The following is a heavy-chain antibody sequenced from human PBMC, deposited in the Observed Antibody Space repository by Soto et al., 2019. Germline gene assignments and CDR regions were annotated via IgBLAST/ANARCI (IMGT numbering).Heavy chain of an antibody. CDR1: GYSFTSYW. CDR3: ATPLPYYGSGIYGNGMAA. Sequence: GESLKISCKGSGYSFTSYWISWVRQMRGKGLEWMGMIDPSDSYTNYSTAFQCHVTISADKSISTAYLQCSRLKASDTAMYYCATPLPYYGSGIYGNGMAAWGKGTTSPFSS. V-gene: IGHV5-10-1*01. J-gene: IGHJ6*04. CDR2: IDPSDSYT. D-gene: IGHD3-10*01.